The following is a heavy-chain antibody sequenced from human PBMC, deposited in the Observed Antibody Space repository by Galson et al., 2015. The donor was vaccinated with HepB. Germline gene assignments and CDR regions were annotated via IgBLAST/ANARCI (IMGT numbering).Heavy chain of an antibody. CDR2: IYPGDSDT. CDR3: ARLGSGGYQHLDY. CDR1: RYSFTSYW. V-gene: IGHV5-51*03. Sequence: QSGAEVKKPGESLKISCKGSRYSFTSYWIGWVRQMPGKGLEWMGMIYPGDSDTRYSPSFQGQVTISADKSINIAYLQWSSLKASDTAMYYCARLGSGGYQHLDYWGQGALVTVSS. J-gene: IGHJ4*02. D-gene: IGHD1-26*01.